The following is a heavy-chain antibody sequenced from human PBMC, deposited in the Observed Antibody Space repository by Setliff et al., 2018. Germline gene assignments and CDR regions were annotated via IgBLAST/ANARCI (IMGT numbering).Heavy chain of an antibody. V-gene: IGHV1-18*01. CDR3: LRLVRYCSRTTCQRTLGDEV. J-gene: IGHJ4*02. CDR1: GYTFSESI. D-gene: IGHD2-8*01. CDR2: IGVYTGRT. Sequence: GASVKVSCKASGYTFSESIVSWVRQAPGQGLEWMGWIGVYTGRTSSAQKFQDRVTMMTEKSTNMAYMELRGLTSNDTAVYYCLRLVRYCSRTTCQRTLGDEVWGQGTLVT.